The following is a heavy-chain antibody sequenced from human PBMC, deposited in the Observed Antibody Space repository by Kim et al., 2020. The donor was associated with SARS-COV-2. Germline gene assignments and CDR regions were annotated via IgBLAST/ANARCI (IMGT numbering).Heavy chain of an antibody. CDR1: GFTFSSYD. D-gene: IGHD6-13*01. V-gene: IGHV3-13*01. J-gene: IGHJ3*02. Sequence: VGSLRLSCAASGFTFSSYDMHWVRQATGKGLEWVSAIGTAGDTYYPGSVKGRFTISRENAKNSLYLQMNSLRAGDTAVYYCARGYSSSCYWAFDIWGQGTMVTVSS. CDR3: ARGYSSSCYWAFDI. CDR2: IGTAGDT.